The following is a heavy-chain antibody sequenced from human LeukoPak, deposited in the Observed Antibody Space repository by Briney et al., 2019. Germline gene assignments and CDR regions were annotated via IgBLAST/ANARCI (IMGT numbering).Heavy chain of an antibody. CDR3: ARVSGYSGYDSTPSH. D-gene: IGHD5-12*01. CDR1: GGTFSSYA. J-gene: IGHJ4*02. CDR2: IIPIFGTA. Sequence: SVKVSCKASGGTFSSYAISWVRQAPGQGLEWMGRIIPIFGTANYAQKFQGRVTITTDESTSTAYMELSSLRSEDTAVYYCARVSGYSGYDSTPSHWGQGTLVTVSS. V-gene: IGHV1-69*05.